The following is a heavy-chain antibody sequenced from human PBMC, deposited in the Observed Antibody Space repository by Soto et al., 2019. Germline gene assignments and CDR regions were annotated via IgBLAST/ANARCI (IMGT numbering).Heavy chain of an antibody. CDR1: GFTFSSYA. CDR2: ISGSGGST. J-gene: IGHJ4*02. CDR3: AKAYNSKWGTEVY. V-gene: IGHV3-23*01. Sequence: EVQLLESGGGLVQHGGSLRLSCAASGFTFSSYAMSWVRQAPGKGLEWVSAISGSGGSTYYADAVKGRFTISRDNSKNTMYLQMNSLRAEDTAVYYCAKAYNSKWGTEVYWGQGTLVTVSS. D-gene: IGHD3-22*01.